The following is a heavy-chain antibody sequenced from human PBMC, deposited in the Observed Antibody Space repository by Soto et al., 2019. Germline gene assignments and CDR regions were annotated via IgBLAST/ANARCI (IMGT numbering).Heavy chain of an antibody. CDR3: VRNGYYSLDY. Sequence: QVQLQESGPGLAKPSGTLSLTCAVSGDSISSHDWWSWVRQPPNKGLEWIAGIHHSGGTNYNPSLMSRATISVDNSKNQFSLKLIYATAADTAVYYCVRNGYYSLDYWGQGTLVSVSS. J-gene: IGHJ4*02. V-gene: IGHV4-4*02. CDR1: GDSISSHDW. CDR2: IHHSGGT. D-gene: IGHD3-3*01.